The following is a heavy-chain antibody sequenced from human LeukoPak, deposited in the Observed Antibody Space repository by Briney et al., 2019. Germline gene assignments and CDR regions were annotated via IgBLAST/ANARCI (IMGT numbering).Heavy chain of an antibody. CDR2: INWNGGST. V-gene: IGHV3-20*04. CDR3: ARDGAFYCSSTSCYSDY. D-gene: IGHD2-2*02. J-gene: IGHJ4*02. Sequence: GGSLRLSCAASGFTFGDYGMSWVRQAPGKGLEWVSGINWNGGSTGYADSVKGRFTISRDNAKNSLYLQMNSLRAEDTALYYCARDGAFYCSSTSCYSDYWGQGTLVTVSS. CDR1: GFTFGDYG.